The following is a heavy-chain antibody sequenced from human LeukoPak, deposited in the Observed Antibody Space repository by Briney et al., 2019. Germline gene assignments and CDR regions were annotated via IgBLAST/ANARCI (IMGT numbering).Heavy chain of an antibody. V-gene: IGHV3-13*01. Sequence: PGGSLRLSCAASGFTFSSFDMHWVRHPTGQGLEWVSTIGTASDTYYTGPVEGRFTPSRDNAKNSLYLQMNSLTAGDTAVYYCARGPPRGKYYYMDVWGKGTTVTVSS. CDR2: IGTASDT. J-gene: IGHJ6*03. CDR1: GFTFSSFD. D-gene: IGHD1-1*01. CDR3: ARGPPRGKYYYMDV.